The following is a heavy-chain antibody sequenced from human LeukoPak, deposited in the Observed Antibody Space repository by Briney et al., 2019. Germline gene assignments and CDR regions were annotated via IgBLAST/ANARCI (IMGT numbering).Heavy chain of an antibody. CDR1: GGTITNTAYY. J-gene: IGHJ4*02. CDR2: IYYSGST. V-gene: IGHV4-39*01. Sequence: SETLSLTCTVSGGTITNTAYYWGWIRQSPGKGLEWIGTIYYSGSTYYNPSLNSRVTMSVDRANNQFSLRLSSVTAADTAVYYCAARKPAARNAADYWGQGTLVIVSS. D-gene: IGHD2-2*01. CDR3: AARKPAARNAADY.